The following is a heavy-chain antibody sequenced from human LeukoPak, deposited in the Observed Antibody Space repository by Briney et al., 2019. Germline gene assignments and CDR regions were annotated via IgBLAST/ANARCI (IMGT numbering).Heavy chain of an antibody. CDR1: GFTFSSYS. V-gene: IGHV3-21*01. D-gene: IGHD3-22*01. J-gene: IGHJ4*02. CDR3: ARDQGRQYYYDSSGYLV. CDR2: ISSSSSYI. Sequence: GGSLRLSCAASGFTFSSYSMNWVRQAPGKGLEWVSSISSSSSYIYYADSVKGRFTISRDNAKNSLYLQMNSLRAEDTAVYYCARDQGRQYYYDSSGYLVWGQGTLVTVSS.